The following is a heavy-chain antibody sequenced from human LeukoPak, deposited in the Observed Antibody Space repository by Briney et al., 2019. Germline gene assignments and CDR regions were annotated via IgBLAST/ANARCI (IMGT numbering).Heavy chain of an antibody. CDR1: GFTFSSYG. V-gene: IGHV3-23*01. D-gene: IGHD3-10*01. CDR3: AIMVRGLRPPFDY. CDR2: ISGSGGST. J-gene: IGHJ4*02. Sequence: GGSLRLSCAASGFTFSSYGMSWVGQAPGKGLEWVSAISGSGGSTYYADSVKGRFTISRDNSKNTLYLQMNSQRAEDTAVYYCAIMVRGLRPPFDYWGQGTLVTVSS.